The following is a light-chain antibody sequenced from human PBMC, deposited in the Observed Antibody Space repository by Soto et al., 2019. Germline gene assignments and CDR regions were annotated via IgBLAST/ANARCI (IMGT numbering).Light chain of an antibody. J-gene: IGLJ1*01. Sequence: QSALTQPRSVSGSPGQSVTISCTGTSSDVGGYNYVSWYQQHPGKAPKLMIYDVSKRPSGVPDRFSGSKSGNTASLTSSGLQAKDEADYYCCSYAGNYTSDPNVFGTET. CDR1: SSDVGGYNY. CDR3: CSYAGNYTSDPNV. V-gene: IGLV2-11*01. CDR2: DVS.